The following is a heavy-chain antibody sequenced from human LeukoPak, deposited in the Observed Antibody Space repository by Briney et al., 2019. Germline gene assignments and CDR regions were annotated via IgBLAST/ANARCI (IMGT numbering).Heavy chain of an antibody. D-gene: IGHD6-13*01. Sequence: SETLSLTCTVSGGSISSSSYYWGWIRQPPGKGLEWIGSIYYSGSTYYNPSLKSRVTISVDTSKNQFSLKLSSVTAADTAVYYCASCGVAAADWFDPWGQGTLVTVSS. J-gene: IGHJ5*02. CDR1: GGSISSSSYY. CDR3: ASCGVAAADWFDP. V-gene: IGHV4-39*07. CDR2: IYYSGST.